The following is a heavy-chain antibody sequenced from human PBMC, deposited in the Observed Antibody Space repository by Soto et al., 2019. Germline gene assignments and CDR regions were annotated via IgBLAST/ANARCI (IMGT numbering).Heavy chain of an antibody. V-gene: IGHV3-23*01. J-gene: IGHJ6*02. Sequence: PGGSLRLSCAASGFTFSSYAMSWVSQAPGKGLEWVSAISGSGGSTYYADSVKGRFTISRDNSKNTLYLQMNSLRAEDTAVYYCAKDLRRIVATGPAEDVWGQGTTVTVSS. CDR2: ISGSGGST. CDR3: AKDLRRIVATGPAEDV. CDR1: GFTFSSYA. D-gene: IGHD5-12*01.